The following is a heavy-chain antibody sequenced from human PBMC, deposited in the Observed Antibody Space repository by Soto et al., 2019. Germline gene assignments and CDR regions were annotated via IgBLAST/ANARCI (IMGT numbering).Heavy chain of an antibody. Sequence: QVQLVQSGAEVKKPGSSVKVSCKASGGTFSSYAISWVRQAPGQGLEWMGGIIPIFCTANYAQKFQGRDTITADESTCTAYVELSSLRSEDTAVYYCARGPYCSGGSCSGFGYYYYGMDVWGQGTTVTVSS. D-gene: IGHD2-15*01. J-gene: IGHJ6*02. V-gene: IGHV1-69*01. CDR1: GGTFSSYA. CDR3: ARGPYCSGGSCSGFGYYYYGMDV. CDR2: IIPIFCTA.